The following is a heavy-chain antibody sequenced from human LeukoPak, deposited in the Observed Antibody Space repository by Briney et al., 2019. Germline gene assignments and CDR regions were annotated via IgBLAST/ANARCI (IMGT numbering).Heavy chain of an antibody. CDR2: INPSGST. V-gene: IGHV4-34*01. D-gene: IGHD3-22*01. J-gene: IGHJ6*03. Sequence: PSETLSLTCAVYGGSFSGYHWTWIRQSPGKGLEWIGDINPSGSTYYNPSLKRRLTISVDTSKNQFSLKLRSVTAADTAVYYCARGRHDITMIVVVMTSVSYYLDVWGKGTTVSVS. CDR3: ARGRHDITMIVVVMTSVSYYLDV. CDR1: GGSFSGYH.